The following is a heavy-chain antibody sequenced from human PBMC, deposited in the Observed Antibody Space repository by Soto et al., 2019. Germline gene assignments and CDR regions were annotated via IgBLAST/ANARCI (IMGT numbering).Heavy chain of an antibody. D-gene: IGHD1-26*01. CDR3: ARDTPDSGSYYYHYYGMDV. CDR1: GFTFSSYD. Sequence: GGSLRLSCAASGFTFSSYDMHWVRQATGKGLEWVSAIGTAGDTYYPGSVKGRFTISRENAKNSLYLQMNSLRAEDTAVYYCARDTPDSGSYYYHYYGMDVWGQGTTVTVSS. V-gene: IGHV3-13*01. CDR2: IGTAGDT. J-gene: IGHJ6*02.